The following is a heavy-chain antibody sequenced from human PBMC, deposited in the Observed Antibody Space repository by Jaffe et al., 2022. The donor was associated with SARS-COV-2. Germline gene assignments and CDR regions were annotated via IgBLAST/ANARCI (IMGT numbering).Heavy chain of an antibody. V-gene: IGHV3-48*01. D-gene: IGHD5-18*01. J-gene: IGHJ4*02. CDR3: ARRGYNYPIDY. CDR2: ISSSSDTK. Sequence: EVQLVESGGGLVQPGGSLRLSCAASGFTFSSYNMNWVRQAPGKGLEWLSYISSSSDTKNYADSVKGRFTISRDNAKNSLYLQMSSLRAEDTAVYYCARRGYNYPIDYWGQGTLVTVSS. CDR1: GFTFSSYN.